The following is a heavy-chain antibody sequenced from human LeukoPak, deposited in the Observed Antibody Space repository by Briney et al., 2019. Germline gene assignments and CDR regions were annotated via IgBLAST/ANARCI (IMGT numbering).Heavy chain of an antibody. CDR2: IKQSGGT. V-gene: IGHV4-59*01. CDR1: GGSISSYY. Sequence: PSETPSLTCTVSGGSISSYYWSWIRQPPGKGLEWIGYIKQSGGTNYNPSLKSRATISVDTSKNRFSLQLRSVTAADTAVYYCANEWSAFDFWGQGTMVTVSS. D-gene: IGHD3-3*01. CDR3: ANEWSAFDF. J-gene: IGHJ3*01.